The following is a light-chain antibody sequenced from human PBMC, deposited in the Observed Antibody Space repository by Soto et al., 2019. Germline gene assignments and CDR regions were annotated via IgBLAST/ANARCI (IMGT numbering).Light chain of an antibody. V-gene: IGKV1-39*01. J-gene: IGKJ4*01. Sequence: DIQMTQSPSSLSASIGDRVTITCRASQSISSYLNWYQQKSGKAPKLLIFAASTLQSGVPSRFSGSGSGTDFTLTISSLQPEDFATYYCQQSYSLPPLTFGGGTKVETK. CDR3: QQSYSLPPLT. CDR2: AAS. CDR1: QSISSY.